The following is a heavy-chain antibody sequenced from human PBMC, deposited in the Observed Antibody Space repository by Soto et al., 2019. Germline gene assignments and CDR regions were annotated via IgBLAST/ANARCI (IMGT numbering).Heavy chain of an antibody. V-gene: IGHV4-59*08. Sequence: PSETLSLTCTVSGGSISSYYWSWIRQPPGKGLEWIGYIYYSGSTNYNPSLKSRVTISVDTSKNQFSLKLSSVTAADTAVYYCARHSLDYDILTGYTYYFDYWGQGTLVTVSS. D-gene: IGHD3-9*01. CDR3: ARHSLDYDILTGYTYYFDY. CDR2: IYYSGST. J-gene: IGHJ4*02. CDR1: GGSISSYY.